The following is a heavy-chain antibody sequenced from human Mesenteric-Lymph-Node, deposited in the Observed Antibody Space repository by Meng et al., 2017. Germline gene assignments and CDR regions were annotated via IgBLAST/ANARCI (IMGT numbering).Heavy chain of an antibody. CDR1: GGTFSSYT. CDR3: ARDVMYSSSWYRKHYFDY. Sequence: SVKVSCKASGGTFSSYTISWGRQAPGQGLEWMGRIIPILGIANYAQKFQGRVTITADKSTNTAYMELSSLRSEDTAVYYCARDVMYSSSWYRKHYFDYWGQGTLVTVSS. D-gene: IGHD6-13*01. V-gene: IGHV1-69*04. CDR2: IIPILGIA. J-gene: IGHJ4*02.